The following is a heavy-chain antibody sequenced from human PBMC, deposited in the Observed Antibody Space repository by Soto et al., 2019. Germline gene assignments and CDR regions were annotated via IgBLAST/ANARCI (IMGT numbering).Heavy chain of an antibody. J-gene: IGHJ5*02. V-gene: IGHV4-34*01. D-gene: IGHD3-9*01. CDR1: GGSFSGYY. CDR2: INHSGST. Sequence: SETLSLTCAVYGGSFSGYYWSWIRQPPGKGLERIGEINHSGSTNYNPSLKSRVTISVDTSKNQFSLKLSSVTAADTAVYYCARTGLRYFDWLLYNNWFDTWGQGTLVTVSS. CDR3: ARTGLRYFDWLLYNNWFDT.